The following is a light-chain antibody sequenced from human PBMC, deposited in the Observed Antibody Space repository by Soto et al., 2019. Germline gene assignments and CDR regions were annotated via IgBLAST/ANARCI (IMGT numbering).Light chain of an antibody. J-gene: IGKJ1*01. V-gene: IGKV3-20*01. CDR1: QSVSSSY. CDR2: GAS. Sequence: EILLPQSPFTLSLSPAEIATFSCRVSQSVSSSYLAWYQQKPGQAPRLLIYGASSRATGIPDRFSGSGSGTDFTLTISRLEPEDFAVYYCQQYANSHGTFGQGTKVDIK. CDR3: QQYANSHGT.